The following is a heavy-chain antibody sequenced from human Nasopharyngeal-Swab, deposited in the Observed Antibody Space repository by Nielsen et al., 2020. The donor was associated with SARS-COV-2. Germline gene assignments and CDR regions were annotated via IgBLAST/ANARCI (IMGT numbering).Heavy chain of an antibody. Sequence: GGSLRLSCAASGCTFSRYWMHWVSQAPGKGMVWVSRGNGDGSGTGHADSVKGRFTISRDNAYNMLFLQMNSLRAEDTAVYYCARDFDKTGDWGQGTLVTVSS. CDR3: ARDFDKTGD. CDR2: GNGDGSGT. J-gene: IGHJ4*02. D-gene: IGHD7-27*01. CDR1: GCTFSRYW. V-gene: IGHV3-74*01.